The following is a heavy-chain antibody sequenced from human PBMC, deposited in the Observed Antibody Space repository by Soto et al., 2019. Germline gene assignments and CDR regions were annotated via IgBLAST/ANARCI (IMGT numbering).Heavy chain of an antibody. J-gene: IGHJ4*02. CDR3: ARHVGYSPPGS. Sequence: QLQLQESGPGLVKPSETLSLTCTVSGGSISSSNYHWGWIRQPPGKGLEWIGSMYYSGSTYYNPSLKSRVTISVDTSKNQFSLKLTSVTAADTAVYHCARHVGYSPPGSWGQGTLVTVSS. CDR2: MYYSGST. V-gene: IGHV4-39*01. CDR1: GGSISSSNYH. D-gene: IGHD5-12*01.